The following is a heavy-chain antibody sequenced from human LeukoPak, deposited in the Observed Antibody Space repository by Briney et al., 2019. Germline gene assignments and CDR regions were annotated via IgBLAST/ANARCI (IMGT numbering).Heavy chain of an antibody. CDR3: ARDYYGSGSLWATAYPLFDY. CDR2: ISSSSSYI. CDR1: GFTFSSYS. D-gene: IGHD3-10*01. Sequence: GGSLRLSCAASGFTFSSYSMNWVRQAPGKGLEWVSSISSSSSYIYYADSVKGRFTISRDNAKNSLYLQMNSLRAEDTAVYYCARDYYGSGSLWATAYPLFDYWGQGTLVTVSS. V-gene: IGHV3-21*01. J-gene: IGHJ4*02.